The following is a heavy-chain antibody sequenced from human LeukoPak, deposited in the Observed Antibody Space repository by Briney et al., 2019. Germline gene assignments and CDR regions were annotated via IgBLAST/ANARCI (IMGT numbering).Heavy chain of an antibody. D-gene: IGHD2-2*01. CDR3: ARDNKVVPAATYDY. J-gene: IGHJ4*02. CDR1: GFTFSSYS. V-gene: IGHV3-21*01. CDR2: ISSSSSYI. Sequence: EGSLRLSCAASGFTFSSYSMNWVRQAPGKGLEWVSSISSSSSYIYYADSVKGRFTISRDNAKNSLYLQMNSLRAEDTAVYYCARDNKVVPAATYDYWGQGTLVTVSS.